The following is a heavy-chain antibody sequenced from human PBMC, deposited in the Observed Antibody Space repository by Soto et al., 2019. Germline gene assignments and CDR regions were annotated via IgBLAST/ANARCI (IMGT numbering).Heavy chain of an antibody. CDR3: AAESPAFRLLAGAYYYDYPMDV. CDR2: IAAGSDNT. Sequence: GASVKVSCKASGFTFSTSAVQWVRQARGQRLEWIGWIAAGSDNTNYAQRFQERVTITRDMSTSIAYMELSSLRSDDTAVYYCAAESPAFRLLAGAYYYDYPMDVWGQGTTVTVSS. D-gene: IGHD3-16*01. CDR1: GFTFSTSA. V-gene: IGHV1-58*01. J-gene: IGHJ6*02.